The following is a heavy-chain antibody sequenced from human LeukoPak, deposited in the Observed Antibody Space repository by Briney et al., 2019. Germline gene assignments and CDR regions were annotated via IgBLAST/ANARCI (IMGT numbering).Heavy chain of an antibody. V-gene: IGHV3-23*01. D-gene: IGHD2-2*01. CDR2: INGDGGST. CDR3: AKRPDCSTTNCFRFEY. Sequence: GGSLRLPCAASGFTFSTYAMSWVRQAPGQGLEWVSSINGDGGSTYYAESVKGRFTVSRDNSKNTLYLQMDSLRAEETAVYYCAKRPDCSTTNCFRFEYWGQGTLVTVSS. CDR1: GFTFSTYA. J-gene: IGHJ4*02.